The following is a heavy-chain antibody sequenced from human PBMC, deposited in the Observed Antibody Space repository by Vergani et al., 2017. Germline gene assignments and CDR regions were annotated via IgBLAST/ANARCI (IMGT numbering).Heavy chain of an antibody. Sequence: QMQLVQSGPEVKKPGTSVKVSCKASGFTFTSSAMQWVRQARGQRLEWIGWIVVGSGNTNYAQKFQERVTITRDMSTSTAYMELSSLRSEDTAVYYCARAVLTVTTPKHLDYWGQGTLVTVSS. CDR2: IVVGSGNT. CDR3: ARAVLTVTTPKHLDY. D-gene: IGHD4-17*01. CDR1: GFTFTSSA. V-gene: IGHV1-58*02. J-gene: IGHJ4*02.